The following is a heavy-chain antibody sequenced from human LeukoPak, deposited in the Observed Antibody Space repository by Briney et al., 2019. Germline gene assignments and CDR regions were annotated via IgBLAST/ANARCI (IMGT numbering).Heavy chain of an antibody. CDR2: ITPSGGST. V-gene: IGHV1-46*01. D-gene: IGHD1-26*01. Sequence: WASVKVSCKASGGTFSSYAISWVRQAPGQGLEWLGLITPSGGSTWYAQKFQGRVTMTRDMSTSTDYMELSSLRSEDTAVYYCARDNSLGDSAWWFDPWGQGTLVTVSS. CDR1: GGTFSSYA. CDR3: ARDNSLGDSAWWFDP. J-gene: IGHJ5*02.